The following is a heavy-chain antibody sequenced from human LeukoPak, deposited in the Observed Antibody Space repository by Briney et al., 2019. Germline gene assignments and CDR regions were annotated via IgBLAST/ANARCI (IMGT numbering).Heavy chain of an antibody. CDR1: GFTFDDYA. J-gene: IGHJ6*02. CDR3: AKDIYSSYGIDV. CDR2: ISWNSGSI. Sequence: GGSLRLSCAASGFTFDDYAMHWVRQAPGKGLEWVSGISWNSGSIGYADSVKGRFTISRDNAKNSLYLQMNSLRAEDTALYYCAKDIYSSYGIDVWGQGTTVTVS. V-gene: IGHV3-9*01.